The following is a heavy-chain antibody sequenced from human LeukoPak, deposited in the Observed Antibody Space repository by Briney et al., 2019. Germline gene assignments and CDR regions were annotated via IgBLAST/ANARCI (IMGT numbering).Heavy chain of an antibody. Sequence: PSETLSLTCTVSGGSISSYYWSWIRQPPGKGLEWIGYIYYSGSTNYNPSLKSRVTISVDTSKNQFSLKLSSVTAADTAVYYCARRRDEMAPFDYWGQGTLVTISS. CDR2: IYYSGST. J-gene: IGHJ4*02. V-gene: IGHV4-59*08. CDR3: ARRRDEMAPFDY. CDR1: GGSISSYY. D-gene: IGHD5-24*01.